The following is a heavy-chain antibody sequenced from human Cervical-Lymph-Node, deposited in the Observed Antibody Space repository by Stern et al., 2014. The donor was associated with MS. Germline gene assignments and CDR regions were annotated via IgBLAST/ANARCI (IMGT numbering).Heavy chain of an antibody. CDR2: IVPIFDTE. D-gene: IGHD4-17*01. CDR3: ARVMTTVTPRGGYYYAMDV. CDR1: GGTFSTYG. V-gene: IGHV1-69*06. Sequence: QVQLVQSGAEVKKPGSSMKVSCEASGGTFSTYGISWVRQVPGQGLEWMGVIVPIFDTEKYAQKFQDRLTLTADKSTNAAYMELSSLRSEDTAVYYCARVMTTVTPRGGYYYAMDVWGQGTAVTVSS. J-gene: IGHJ6*02.